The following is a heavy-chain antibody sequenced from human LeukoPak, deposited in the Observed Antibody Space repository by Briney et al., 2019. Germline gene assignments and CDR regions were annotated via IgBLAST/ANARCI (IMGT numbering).Heavy chain of an antibody. CDR1: GYTFTSYG. Sequence: GASVKVSCKASGYTFTSYGTSWVRQAPGQGLEWMGWISAYNGNTNYAQKLQGRVTMTTDTSTSTAYMELRSLRSDDTAVYYCARGPYYYGSGSYHYWGQGTLVTVSS. CDR2: ISAYNGNT. J-gene: IGHJ4*02. CDR3: ARGPYYYGSGSYHY. D-gene: IGHD3-10*01. V-gene: IGHV1-18*04.